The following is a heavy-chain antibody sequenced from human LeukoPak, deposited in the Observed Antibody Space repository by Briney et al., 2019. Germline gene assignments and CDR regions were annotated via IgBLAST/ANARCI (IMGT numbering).Heavy chain of an antibody. CDR1: GGTFSSYA. Sequence: SVKVSCKASGGTFSSYAISWVRQAPGQGLEWMGGIIPIFGTANYAQKFQGRVTIIADKSTSTAYMELSSLRSEDTAVYYCANLRGGFGEGYYFDYWGQGTLVTVSS. D-gene: IGHD3-10*01. CDR2: IIPIFGTA. V-gene: IGHV1-69*06. J-gene: IGHJ4*02. CDR3: ANLRGGFGEGYYFDY.